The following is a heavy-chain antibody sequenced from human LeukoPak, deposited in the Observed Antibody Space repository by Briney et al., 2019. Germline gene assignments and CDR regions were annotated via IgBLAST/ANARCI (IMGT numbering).Heavy chain of an antibody. CDR1: GFTVSSNY. J-gene: IGHJ4*02. V-gene: IGHV3-66*01. D-gene: IGHD6-13*01. Sequence: GGSLRLSCAASGFTVSSNYMTWLRQAPGKGLEWVSVIYTGGSTYYADSVKGRFTISRDNSKNTLYLQMNSLRAEDTAVYYCARSSSSWFIDYWGQGTLVTVSS. CDR3: ARSSSSWFIDY. CDR2: IYTGGST.